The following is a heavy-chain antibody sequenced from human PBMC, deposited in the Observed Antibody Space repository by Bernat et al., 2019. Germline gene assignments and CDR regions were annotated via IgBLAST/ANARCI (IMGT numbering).Heavy chain of an antibody. Sequence: QVQLQESGPGLVKPSETLSLSCTVSGGSISNFYWSWIRQSPGKGLEWIGYIYYSGYTNSNPSLKSRITISVDTSENQFSLKLNSVTAADTAVYYCARQQAGGWLEALDAFDVWGHGTLVTVSS. CDR2: IYYSGYT. D-gene: IGHD5-12*01. CDR3: ARQQAGGWLEALDAFDV. J-gene: IGHJ3*01. CDR1: GGSISNFY. V-gene: IGHV4-59*08.